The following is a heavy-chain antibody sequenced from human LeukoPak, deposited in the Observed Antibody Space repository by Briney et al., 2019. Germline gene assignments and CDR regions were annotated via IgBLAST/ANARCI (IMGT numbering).Heavy chain of an antibody. CDR3: AKGGGYCSSTSCSSGY. V-gene: IGHV3-30*18. J-gene: IGHJ4*02. CDR1: GFTFSSYG. Sequence: GGSLRLSCAASGFTFSSYGMHWVRQAPGKGLEWVAVISYDGSNKYYADSVKGRFTISRDNSKNTLYLQMNSLRAEDTAVYYRAKGGGYCSSTSCSSGYWGQGTLVTVSS. CDR2: ISYDGSNK. D-gene: IGHD2-2*01.